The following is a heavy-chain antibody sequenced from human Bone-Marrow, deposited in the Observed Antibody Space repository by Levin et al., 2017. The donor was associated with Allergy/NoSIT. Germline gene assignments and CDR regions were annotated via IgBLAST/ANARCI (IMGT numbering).Heavy chain of an antibody. Sequence: HAGGSLRLSCAASGFIFNSYGMHWVRQAPGMGLEWVAVMSYDGYDIFYADSVKGRFTISRDNSKNTLFLQMNSLRAEDTAVYYCAKGYGSGTYSLIDFWGQGTLVTVSS. CDR3: AKGYGSGTYSLIDF. CDR1: GFIFNSYG. D-gene: IGHD3-10*01. CDR2: MSYDGYDI. V-gene: IGHV3-30*18. J-gene: IGHJ4*02.